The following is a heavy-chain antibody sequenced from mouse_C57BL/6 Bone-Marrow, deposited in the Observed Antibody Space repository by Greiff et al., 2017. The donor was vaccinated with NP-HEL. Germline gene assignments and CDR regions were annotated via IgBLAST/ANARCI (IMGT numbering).Heavy chain of an antibody. CDR3: ARSGGSSYEVYAMDY. J-gene: IGHJ4*01. V-gene: IGHV1-50*01. CDR1: GYTFTSYW. Sequence: VQLQQPGAELVKPGASVKLSCKASGYTFTSYWMQWVKQRPGQGLEWIGEIDPSDSYTNYNQKFKGKATLTVDTSSSTAYMQLSSLTSEDSAVYYCARSGGSSYEVYAMDYWGQGPSVTVSS. D-gene: IGHD1-1*01. CDR2: IDPSDSYT.